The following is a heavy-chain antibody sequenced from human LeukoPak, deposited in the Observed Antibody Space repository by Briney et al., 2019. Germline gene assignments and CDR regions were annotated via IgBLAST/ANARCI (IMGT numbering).Heavy chain of an antibody. CDR2: INRNGDST. V-gene: IGHV3-20*04. D-gene: IGHD6-13*01. CDR3: ARAGYSSSWDFYYYYYMDV. J-gene: IGHJ6*03. Sequence: PGGSLRLSCAASGFTFDDYGMSWVRQAPGKGLEWVAGINRNGDSTGYADSVKGRFTISRDDAKNSLYLQMNGLRAEDTAVYYCARAGYSSSWDFYYYYYMDVWGKGTTVTVSS. CDR1: GFTFDDYG.